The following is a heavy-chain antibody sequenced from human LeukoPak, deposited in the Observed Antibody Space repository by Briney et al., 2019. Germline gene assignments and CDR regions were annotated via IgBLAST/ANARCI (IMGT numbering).Heavy chain of an antibody. D-gene: IGHD6-13*01. CDR2: INPSGGST. J-gene: IGHJ3*02. V-gene: IGHV1-46*01. Sequence: DSVKVSCKASGYTFTSYYMHWVRQAPGQGLEWMGIINPSGGSTSYAQKFQGRVTMTRDMSTSTVYMELSSLRSEDTAVYYCARDTRAAAGTGDAFDIWGQGTMVTVSS. CDR3: ARDTRAAAGTGDAFDI. CDR1: GYTFTSYY.